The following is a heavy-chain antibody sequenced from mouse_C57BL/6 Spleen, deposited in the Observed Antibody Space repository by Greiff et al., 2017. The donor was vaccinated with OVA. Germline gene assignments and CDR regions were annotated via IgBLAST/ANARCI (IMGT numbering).Heavy chain of an antibody. CDR2: IDPSDSYT. D-gene: IGHD1-1*01. Sequence: QVQLQQPGAELVMPGASVKLSCKASGYTFTSYWMHWVKQRPGQGLEWIGEIDPSDSYTNYNQKFKGKSTLTVDKSSSTAYMQLSSLTSEDSAVYYCARKGERYYGSSYWYFDVWGTGTTVTVSS. J-gene: IGHJ1*03. CDR3: ARKGERYYGSSYWYFDV. CDR1: GYTFTSYW. V-gene: IGHV1-69*01.